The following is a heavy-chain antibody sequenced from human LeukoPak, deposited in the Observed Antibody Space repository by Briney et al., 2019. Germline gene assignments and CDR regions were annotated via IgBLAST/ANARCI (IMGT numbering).Heavy chain of an antibody. CDR2: ISYDGSNK. D-gene: IGHD3-3*01. J-gene: IGHJ3*02. Sequence: GGSLRLSCAASGFTFSSYGMHWVRQAPGKGLEWVAVISYDGSNKYYADSVKGRFTISRDNSKNTLYLQMNSLRAEDTAVYYCAKVLGAGLRFLEWLLSDAFDIWGQGTMVTVSS. V-gene: IGHV3-30*18. CDR3: AKVLGAGLRFLEWLLSDAFDI. CDR1: GFTFSSYG.